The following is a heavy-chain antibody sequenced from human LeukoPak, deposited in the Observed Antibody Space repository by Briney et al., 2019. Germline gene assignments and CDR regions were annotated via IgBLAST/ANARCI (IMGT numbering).Heavy chain of an antibody. Sequence: GGSLRLSCAASGFTFSSYSMNWVRQAPGKGLEWVSYISSSSSTIYYADSVKGRFTISRDNAKNSLYLQMNSLRAEDTAVYYCARGVTVTTDQVDYWGQGTLVTVSS. CDR3: ARGVTVTTDQVDY. CDR1: GFTFSSYS. V-gene: IGHV3-48*04. CDR2: ISSSSSTI. J-gene: IGHJ4*02. D-gene: IGHD4-17*01.